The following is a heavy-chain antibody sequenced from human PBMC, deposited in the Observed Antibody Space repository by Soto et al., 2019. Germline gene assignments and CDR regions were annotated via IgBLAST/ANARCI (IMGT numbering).Heavy chain of an antibody. V-gene: IGHV1-69*13. CDR3: ARDGYFDF. CDR1: GGTFSSYS. J-gene: IGHJ4*02. CDR2: IIPIFGTA. Sequence: SVKVSCKASGGTFSSYSISWVRQAPGQGLEWMGGIIPIFGTANYAQKLQGRVTITADASTSTAYMELRSLRSEDTAVYYCARDGYFDFWGEGTLVTVSS.